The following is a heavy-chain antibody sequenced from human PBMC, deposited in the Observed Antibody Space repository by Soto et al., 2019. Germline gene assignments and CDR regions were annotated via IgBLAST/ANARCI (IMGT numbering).Heavy chain of an antibody. D-gene: IGHD3-10*01. J-gene: IGHJ4*02. CDR3: ARDYGSGSYYNRYFDY. CDR2: IIPIFGTA. V-gene: IGHV1-69*01. Sequence: QVQLVQSGAVLKKPGSSVKVSCKASGGSFSSYAISWVRQAPGQGHEWMGGIIPIFGTANYAQKFQGIVTITADESTSTAYMELSSPSSEDRAVYSCARDYGSGSYYNRYFDYWGQGTLVTVSS. CDR1: GGSFSSYA.